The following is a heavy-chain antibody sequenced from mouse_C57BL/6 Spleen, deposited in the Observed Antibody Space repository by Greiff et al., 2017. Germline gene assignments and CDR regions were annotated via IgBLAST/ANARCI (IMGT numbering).Heavy chain of an antibody. V-gene: IGHV3-6*01. J-gene: IGHJ3*01. CDR2: ISYDGSN. CDR1: GYSITSGYY. Sequence: DVKLQESGPGLVKPSQSLSLTCSVTGYSITSGYYWNWIRQFPGNKLEWMGYISYDGSNNYNPSLKNRISITRDTSKNQFFLKLNSVTTEDTATYYCARDGDSNYAYWGQGTLVTVSA. D-gene: IGHD2-5*01. CDR3: ARDGDSNYAY.